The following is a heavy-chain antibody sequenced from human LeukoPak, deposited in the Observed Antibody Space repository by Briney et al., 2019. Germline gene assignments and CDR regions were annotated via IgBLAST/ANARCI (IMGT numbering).Heavy chain of an antibody. V-gene: IGHV4-59*01. Sequence: SETLSFTCTVSGDSIGHYYWSWIRQPPGKALEWIGDIFYRGSTNYNPSLKSRVTISLDTSKNQVSLELSSVTAADTAVYYCARPPELDVWGQGTTVTVSS. CDR3: ARPPELDV. J-gene: IGHJ6*02. CDR2: IFYRGST. CDR1: GDSIGHYY.